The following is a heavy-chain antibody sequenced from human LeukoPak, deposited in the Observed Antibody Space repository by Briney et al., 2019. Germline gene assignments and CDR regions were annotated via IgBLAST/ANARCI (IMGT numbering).Heavy chain of an antibody. CDR1: GGSISSGSYY. J-gene: IGHJ4*02. V-gene: IGHV4-61*02. CDR2: IYTSGST. D-gene: IGHD3-10*01. Sequence: SETLSLTCTVSGGSISSGSYYWSWIRQPAGKGLEWIGRIYTSGSTNYNPSLKSRVTISVDTSKNQFSLKLSSVTAADTAVYYCARERELDGDADGFGEPQRYFDYWGQGTLVTVSS. CDR3: ARERELDGDADGFGEPQRYFDY.